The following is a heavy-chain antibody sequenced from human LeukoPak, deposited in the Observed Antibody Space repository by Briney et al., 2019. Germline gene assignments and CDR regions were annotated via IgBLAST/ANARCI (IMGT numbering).Heavy chain of an antibody. CDR3: ARDRSRWDLLPFDY. J-gene: IGHJ4*02. D-gene: IGHD1-26*01. Sequence: SETLSLTCEVFGGSLSAYYWGWIRQPPGKGLEWIANIYYSGDTYYNPSLKSRVTISVDTSRNQFSLKLSSVTAADTAVYYCARDRSRWDLLPFDYWGQGTLVTVSS. CDR2: IYYSGDT. CDR1: GGSLSAYY. V-gene: IGHV4-59*12.